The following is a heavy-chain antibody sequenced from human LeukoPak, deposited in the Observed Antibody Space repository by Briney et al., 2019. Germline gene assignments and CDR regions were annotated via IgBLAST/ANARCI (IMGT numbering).Heavy chain of an antibody. V-gene: IGHV3-30*02. CDR3: AKLYDYVWGSYRSYDAFDI. J-gene: IGHJ3*02. CDR1: GFTFSSYG. D-gene: IGHD3-16*02. CDR2: IRYDGSNK. Sequence: GGSLRLSCAASGFTFSSYGMHWVRQAPGKGLEWVAFIRYDGSNKYYADSVKGRFTISRDDSKNTLYLQMNSLRAEDTAVYCCAKLYDYVWGSYRSYDAFDIWGQGTMVTVSS.